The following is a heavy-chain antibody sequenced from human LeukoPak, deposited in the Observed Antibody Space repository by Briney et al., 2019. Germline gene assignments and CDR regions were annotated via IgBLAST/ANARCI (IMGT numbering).Heavy chain of an antibody. J-gene: IGHJ4*02. CDR2: IKSKTDGGTT. V-gene: IGHV3-15*07. CDR1: EFTFSSYS. Sequence: KPGGSLRLSCAASEFTFSSYSMNWVRQAPGKGLEWVGRIKSKTDGGTTDYAAPVKGRFTISRDDSKNTLYLQMNSLKTEDTAVYYCTTDLSHYYDSSGYSYWGQGTLVTVSS. CDR3: TTDLSHYYDSSGYSY. D-gene: IGHD3-22*01.